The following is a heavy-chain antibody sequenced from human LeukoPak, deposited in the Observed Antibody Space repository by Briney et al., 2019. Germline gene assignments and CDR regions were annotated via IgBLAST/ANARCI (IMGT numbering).Heavy chain of an antibody. D-gene: IGHD3-16*02. J-gene: IGHJ4*02. CDR2: IIPIFGTA. CDR3: ASSRLSEYYFDY. Sequence: GASVKVSCKASGGTFSSYAISWVRQAPGQGLEWMGGIIPIFGTANYAQKFQGRVTITADESTSTAYMELSSLRSEDTAVYYCASSRLSEYYFDYWGQGTLVTVSS. V-gene: IGHV1-69*13. CDR1: GGTFSSYA.